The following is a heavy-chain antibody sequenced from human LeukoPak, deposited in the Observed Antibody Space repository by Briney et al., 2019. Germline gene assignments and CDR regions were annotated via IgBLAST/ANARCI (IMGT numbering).Heavy chain of an antibody. J-gene: IGHJ4*02. V-gene: IGHV4-61*01. CDR3: VLSRGLNSKPDY. CDR2: IYDSGST. D-gene: IGHD2/OR15-2a*01. CDR1: GGSIRSSSYY. Sequence: SETLSLTCAVSGGSIRSSSYYWSWIRQPPGKGLEWIGYIYDSGSTNYNPSLKSRVTISLDTSKNQFSLKLTSVTAADTAVYYCVLSRGLNSKPDYWGQGILVTVSS.